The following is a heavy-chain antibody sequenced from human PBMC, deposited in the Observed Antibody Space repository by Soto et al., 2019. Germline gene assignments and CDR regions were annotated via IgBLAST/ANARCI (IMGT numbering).Heavy chain of an antibody. D-gene: IGHD6-13*01. CDR2: INPNSGGT. CDR3: ARALEYSNSPLDY. Sequence: GASVKVSCKASGYTFTGYYMHWVRQAPGQGLEWMGWINPNSGGTNYAQKFQGWVTMTRDASINTAYMELSRLRSDDTAVYYCARALEYSNSPLDYWGQGTLVTVSS. CDR1: GYTFTGYY. J-gene: IGHJ4*02. V-gene: IGHV1-2*04.